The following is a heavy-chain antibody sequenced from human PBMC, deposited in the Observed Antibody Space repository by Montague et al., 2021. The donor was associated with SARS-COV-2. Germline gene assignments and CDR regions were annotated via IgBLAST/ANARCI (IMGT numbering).Heavy chain of an antibody. CDR2: TSRSGDST. CDR3: SRGGGMIRGVVDF. J-gene: IGHJ4*02. CDR1: GFTFDDYG. V-gene: IGHV3-20*01. D-gene: IGHD3-10*01. Sequence: VSGFTFDDYGMSWVRQAPGKGLEWVSGTSRSGDSTAYGDSVKGRFTISRDNAKNSLYLQMNSLRVEDTAFYHCSRGGGMIRGVVDFWGQGILVSVSS.